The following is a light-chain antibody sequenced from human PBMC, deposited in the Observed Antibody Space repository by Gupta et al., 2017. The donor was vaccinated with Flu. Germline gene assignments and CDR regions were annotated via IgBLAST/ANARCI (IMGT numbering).Light chain of an antibody. CDR2: GNS. Sequence: QSVLTQPPSVSGAPGQRVTISCTGSSSNIGAGYYVHWYQQLPATAPKLLIYGNSNRPSGVPDRFSGSKSGTSASLAITGLQAEDEADYYCQSYDSSLSGWGVFGTGTKV. CDR1: SSNIGAGYY. CDR3: QSYDSSLSGWGV. J-gene: IGLJ1*01. V-gene: IGLV1-40*01.